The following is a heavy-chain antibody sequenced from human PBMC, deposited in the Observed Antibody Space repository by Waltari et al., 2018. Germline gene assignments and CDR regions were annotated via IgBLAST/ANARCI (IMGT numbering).Heavy chain of an antibody. Sequence: QLQLQESGPGLVKPSETLSLTCTVSGGSISSSAYYWGWIRQPPGKGLEWIGSINYSGKTYYRPSLKSRVTISVDTSKNQFSLTLSSATAADTAVYYCARADVYSGNDYGGGYFDYWGQGTLVTVSS. J-gene: IGHJ4*02. V-gene: IGHV4-39*07. CDR2: INYSGKT. CDR3: ARADVYSGNDYGGGYFDY. D-gene: IGHD5-12*01. CDR1: GGSISSSAYY.